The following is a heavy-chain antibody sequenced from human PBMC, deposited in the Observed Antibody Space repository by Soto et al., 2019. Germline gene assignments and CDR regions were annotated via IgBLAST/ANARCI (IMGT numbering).Heavy chain of an antibody. CDR2: ISGSGGST. V-gene: IGHV3-23*01. Sequence: EVQLLESGGGLVQPGGSLRLSCAASGFTFSSYGMTWVRQAPGKGLEWVSGISGSGGSTYYADSVKGRFTISRDNSKNTLYLQMNSLRAEDTAVYYCAKPQSVSYYSGVSDWGQGTLVTVSS. D-gene: IGHD3-10*01. J-gene: IGHJ4*02. CDR1: GFTFSSYG. CDR3: AKPQSVSYYSGVSD.